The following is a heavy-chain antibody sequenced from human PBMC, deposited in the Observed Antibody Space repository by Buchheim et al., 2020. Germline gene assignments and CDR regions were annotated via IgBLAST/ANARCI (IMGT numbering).Heavy chain of an antibody. CDR3: ARGTWEYTSSQIRFDL. J-gene: IGHJ4*02. V-gene: IGHV3-7*01. CDR2: IKQDGSTK. CDR1: GFTFSSYD. Sequence: EVQLVESGGDLVQPGGSLRLSCAASGFTFSSYDMSWVGQAPGKGLGWVADIKQDGSTKYYVDSVKGRFTISRDNAKNSVYLQLNTLSAADYYVYYCARGTWEYTSSQIRFDLWGQGTL. D-gene: IGHD6-6*01.